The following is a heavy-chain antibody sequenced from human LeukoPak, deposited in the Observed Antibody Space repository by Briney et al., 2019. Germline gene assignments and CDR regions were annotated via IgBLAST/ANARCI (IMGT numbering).Heavy chain of an antibody. CDR1: GFTFSRCW. Sequence: GGSLRLSCAASGFTFSRCWMSWVRQAPGKGLEWVANIKQDGSEKYYVDSVKGRFTISRDNAKNSLYLQMNSLRAEDTAVYYCVSEVVADAFDVWGQGTMVTVSS. CDR2: IKQDGSEK. J-gene: IGHJ3*01. D-gene: IGHD2-15*01. CDR3: VSEVVADAFDV. V-gene: IGHV3-7*01.